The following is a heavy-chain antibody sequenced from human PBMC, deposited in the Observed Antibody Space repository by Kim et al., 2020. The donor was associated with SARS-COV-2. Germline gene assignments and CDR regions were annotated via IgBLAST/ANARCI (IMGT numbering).Heavy chain of an antibody. D-gene: IGHD6-6*01. CDR1: GGSISSSSYY. Sequence: SETLSLTCTVSGGSISSSSYYWGWIRQPPGKGLEWIGSIYYSGSTYYNPSLKSRVTISVDTSKNQFSLKLSSVTAADTAVYYCARHSHSSSSGFDYWGQGTLVTVSS. CDR2: IYYSGST. CDR3: ARHSHSSSSGFDY. V-gene: IGHV4-39*01. J-gene: IGHJ4*02.